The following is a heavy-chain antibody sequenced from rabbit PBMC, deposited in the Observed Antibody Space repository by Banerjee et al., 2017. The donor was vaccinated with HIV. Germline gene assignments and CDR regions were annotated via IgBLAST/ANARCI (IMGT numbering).Heavy chain of an antibody. J-gene: IGHJ4*01. V-gene: IGHV1S45*01. CDR3: ARDRDAAVPGYGYDL. Sequence: QEQLVESGGGLVQPEGSLTLTCTASGFSFSSSYYMCWVRQAPGKGLEWIGCIYTGSGNTYYASWAKGRFTISKTSSTTVTLQMTSLTAADTATYFCARDRDAAVPGYGYDLWGPGTLVTVS. D-gene: IGHD6-1*01. CDR1: GFSFSSSYY. CDR2: IYTGSGNT.